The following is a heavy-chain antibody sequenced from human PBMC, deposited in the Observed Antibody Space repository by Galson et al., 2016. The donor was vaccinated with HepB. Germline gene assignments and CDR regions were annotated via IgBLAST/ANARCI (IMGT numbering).Heavy chain of an antibody. J-gene: IGHJ4*02. D-gene: IGHD2-15*01. CDR3: ARMDPALISGFDY. V-gene: IGHV4-61*01. CDR2: IYYSGTT. Sequence: LSLTCTVSGGSIRSGNYYWSWVRQPPGKRLEWIGDIYYSGTTNYKPSLKSRVTISVDTSKNQFSLRLSSVTAADTAAYYCARMDPALISGFDYWGQGTLVTVSS. CDR1: GGSIRSGNYY.